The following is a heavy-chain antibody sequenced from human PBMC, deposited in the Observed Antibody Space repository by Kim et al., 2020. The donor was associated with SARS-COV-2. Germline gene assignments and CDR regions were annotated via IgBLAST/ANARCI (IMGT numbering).Heavy chain of an antibody. CDR1: GYSISSGYY. CDR2: IYHSGST. D-gene: IGHD5-12*01. Sequence: SETLSLTCTVSGYSISSGYYWGWIRQPPGKGLEWIGSIYHSGSTYYNPSPKSRVTISVDTSKNQFSLKLSSVTAADTAVYYCARSGYVDAFDIWGQGAMVTVSS. J-gene: IGHJ3*02. CDR3: ARSGYVDAFDI. V-gene: IGHV4-38-2*02.